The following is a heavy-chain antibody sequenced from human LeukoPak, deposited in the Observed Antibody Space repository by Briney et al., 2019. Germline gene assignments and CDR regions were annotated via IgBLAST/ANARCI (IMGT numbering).Heavy chain of an antibody. CDR1: GYTFTSYD. Sequence: ASVKVSCKASGYTFTSYDINWVRQATGQGLEWMGWIHPDSGVTTYAQKFQGRVTLTRDTSISTAYMELSRLRSDDTTVYYCTREDYWGQGTLVTVSS. J-gene: IGHJ4*02. V-gene: IGHV1-2*02. CDR3: TREDY. CDR2: IHPDSGVT.